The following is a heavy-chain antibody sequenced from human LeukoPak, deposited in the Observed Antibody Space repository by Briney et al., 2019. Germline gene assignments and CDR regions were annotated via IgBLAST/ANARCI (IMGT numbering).Heavy chain of an antibody. CDR2: ISGSGSHA. D-gene: IGHD1-1*01. Sequence: GGSLRLSCAASGFSFGSYVMGWTRQAPGQGLEWVSAISGSGSHANYAESVKGRFTISRDNSKNTLYLQMHSLIAADTAVYYCGSGPVGTTVPWGQGTLVTVSS. CDR3: GSGPVGTTVP. J-gene: IGHJ5*02. CDR1: GFSFGSYV. V-gene: IGHV3-23*01.